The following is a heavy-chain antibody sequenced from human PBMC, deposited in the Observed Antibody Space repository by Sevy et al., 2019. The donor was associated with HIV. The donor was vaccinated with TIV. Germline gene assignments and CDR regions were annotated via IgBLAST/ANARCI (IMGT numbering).Heavy chain of an antibody. CDR3: ATSRYGSGGSGYSWPPYYFDY. D-gene: IGHD2-15*01. CDR2: IYYSGST. V-gene: IGHV4-39*01. Sequence: SETLSLTCTVSGGSISSSSYYWGWIRQPPGKGLEWIGSIYYSGSTYYNPSLKSRVTISVDTSKNQFSLKLSSVTAADTAVYYCATSRYGSGGSGYSWPPYYFDYWGQGTLVTVSS. J-gene: IGHJ4*02. CDR1: GGSISSSSYY.